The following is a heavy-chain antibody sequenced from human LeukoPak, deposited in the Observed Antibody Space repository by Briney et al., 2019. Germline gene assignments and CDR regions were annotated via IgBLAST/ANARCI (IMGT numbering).Heavy chain of an antibody. CDR2: IYYSGST. V-gene: IGHV4-39*07. Sequence: PSETLSLTCTVSGGSISSSSYYWGWIRQPPGKGLEWIGSIYYSGSTYYNPSLKSRVTISVDTSKNQFSLKLSSVTAADTAVYYCARDFRRITMIVVVIDAWFDPWGQGTLVTVSS. CDR1: GGSISSSSYY. J-gene: IGHJ5*02. D-gene: IGHD3-22*01. CDR3: ARDFRRITMIVVVIDAWFDP.